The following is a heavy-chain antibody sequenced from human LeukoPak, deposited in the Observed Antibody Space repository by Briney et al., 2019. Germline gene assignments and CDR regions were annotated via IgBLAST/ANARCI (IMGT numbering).Heavy chain of an antibody. D-gene: IGHD3-3*01. CDR2: IVVGSGNT. Sequence: SVKVSCKASGFTFTSSAVQWVRQARGQRLEWIGWIVVGSGNTNYAQKFQERVTITRDMSTSTAYMELSSLRSEDTAVYYCAADLDDFWSFDYWGQGTLVTVSS. CDR3: AADLDDFWSFDY. J-gene: IGHJ4*02. CDR1: GFTFTSSA. V-gene: IGHV1-58*01.